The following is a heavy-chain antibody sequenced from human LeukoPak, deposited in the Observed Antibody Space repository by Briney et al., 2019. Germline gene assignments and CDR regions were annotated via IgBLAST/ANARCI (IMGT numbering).Heavy chain of an antibody. J-gene: IGHJ4*02. CDR2: INPNSGGT. Sequence: ASVKVSCKASGYTFTGYYMHWVRQAPGQGLEWMGWINPNSGGTNYAQKFQGRVTMTRGTSISTAYMELSRLRSDDTAVYYCARGGLTIFGVVNFDYWGQGTLVTVSS. CDR1: GYTFTGYY. CDR3: ARGGLTIFGVVNFDY. V-gene: IGHV1-2*02. D-gene: IGHD3-3*01.